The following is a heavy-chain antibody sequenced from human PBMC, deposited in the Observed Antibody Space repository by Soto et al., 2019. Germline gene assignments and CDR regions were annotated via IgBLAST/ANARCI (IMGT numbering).Heavy chain of an antibody. CDR3: ARPYSSNSNWFDP. CDR2: ISYDGSNK. Sequence: PGGSLRLSCAASGFTFSSYSMNWVRQAPGKGLEWVAVISYDGSNKYYADSVKGRFTISRDNSKNTLYLQMRSLRAEDTAVYYCARPYSSNSNWFDPWGQGTLVTVSS. D-gene: IGHD6-19*01. CDR1: GFTFSSYS. J-gene: IGHJ5*02. V-gene: IGHV3-30*03.